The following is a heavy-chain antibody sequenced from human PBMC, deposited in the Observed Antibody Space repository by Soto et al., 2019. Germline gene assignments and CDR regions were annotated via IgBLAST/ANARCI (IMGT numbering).Heavy chain of an antibody. Sequence: GGSLRLSCAASGFTFDDYAMSWVRQAPGKGLEWVSGISGSAATTYYADSVKGRPTISRDNSKNTLYLQMDSLRAEDTAVYYCAKGSGVAVGGTAGMFDSWGQGTLVTVSS. CDR3: AKGSGVAVGGTAGMFDS. D-gene: IGHD6-19*01. V-gene: IGHV3-23*01. J-gene: IGHJ4*02. CDR2: ISGSAATT. CDR1: GFTFDDYA.